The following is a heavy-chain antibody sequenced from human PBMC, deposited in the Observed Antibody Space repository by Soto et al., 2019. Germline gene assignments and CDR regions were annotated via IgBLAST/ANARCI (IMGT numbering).Heavy chain of an antibody. Sequence: QVPLVQSGAEVKTPGASVKVSRKASGYTFTDYDINWVRQAPGQGLEWVGRMNPNSGRTDYAQKFQARVTMTRDTSISTAYLELSSLGYEDTAVFYCSTWGRNGWYTGFFWGQGTLVTVAS. CDR3: STWGRNGWYTGFF. V-gene: IGHV1-8*01. CDR2: MNPNSGRT. D-gene: IGHD6-19*01. CDR1: GYTFTDYD. J-gene: IGHJ4*02.